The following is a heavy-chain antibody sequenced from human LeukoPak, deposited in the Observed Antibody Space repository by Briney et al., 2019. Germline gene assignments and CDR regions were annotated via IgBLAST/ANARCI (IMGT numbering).Heavy chain of an antibody. CDR2: MNPNSGNT. J-gene: IGHJ5*02. D-gene: IGHD6-6*01. Sequence: GGPLKVSCKASGYTFTSYYINWGRQATGQGLEWMGWMNPNSGNTGYAQKFQGRVTMTRNTSISTAYMELSSLRSEDTAVYYCARGRYSSFSWGQGTLVTVSS. CDR3: ARGRYSSFS. CDR1: GYTFTSYY. V-gene: IGHV1-8*01.